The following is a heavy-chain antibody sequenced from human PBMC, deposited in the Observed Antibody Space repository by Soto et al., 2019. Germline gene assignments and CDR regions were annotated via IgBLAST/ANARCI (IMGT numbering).Heavy chain of an antibody. CDR3: AHRRRYYDSSGYYSCFDH. CDR2: IYWDDDK. V-gene: IGHV2-5*02. J-gene: IGHJ5*02. Sequence: SGPTLVNPTQTLTLTCTFSGFSLSTSGVGVGWIRQPPGKALEWLALIYWDDDKRYSPSLKSRLTITKDTSKNQVVLTMTNMNPVDTATYYCAHRRRYYDSSGYYSCFDHWGERTFLPVS. CDR1: GFSLSTSGVG. D-gene: IGHD3-22*01.